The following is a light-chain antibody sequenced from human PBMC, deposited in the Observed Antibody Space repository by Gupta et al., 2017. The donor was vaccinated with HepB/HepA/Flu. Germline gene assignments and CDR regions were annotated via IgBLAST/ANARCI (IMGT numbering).Light chain of an antibody. Sequence: QSALTQPRSVSGSPGQSVTISCTGTSSDVGGYNRVSWYQQPPGKAPKLMIYDVSKRPSGVPDRFSGSKSGTTASPTISGLQAEDEAYYYCCSYAGSYTYVFGTGTKVTVL. V-gene: IGLV2-11*01. CDR3: CSYAGSYTYV. CDR1: SSDVGGYNR. J-gene: IGLJ1*01. CDR2: DVS.